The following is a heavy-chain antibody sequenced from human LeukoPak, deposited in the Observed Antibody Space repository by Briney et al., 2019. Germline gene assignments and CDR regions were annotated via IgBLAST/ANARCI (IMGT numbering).Heavy chain of an antibody. V-gene: IGHV4-4*07. Sequence: SETLSLTCTVSGGSISSYYWSWIRQPAGKGLEWIGRIYSSGNTNYNPSLKSRVTISVDTATNQFSLKLRSVTAADTAVYYCARDFSAAFDIWGQGTMVTVSS. J-gene: IGHJ3*02. CDR3: ARDFSAAFDI. D-gene: IGHD2/OR15-2a*01. CDR1: GGSISSYY. CDR2: IYSSGNT.